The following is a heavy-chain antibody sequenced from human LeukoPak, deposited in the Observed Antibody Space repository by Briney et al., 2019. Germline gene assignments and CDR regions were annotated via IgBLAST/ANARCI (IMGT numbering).Heavy chain of an antibody. D-gene: IGHD4-11*01. CDR3: ARASRSLQADY. Sequence: SETLSLTYTVSGGSISSGGYYWSWIRQHPGKGLEWIGYIYYSGSTYYNPSLKSRVTISVDTSKNQFSLKLSSVTAADTAVYYCARASRSLQADYWGQGTLVTVSS. CDR2: IYYSGST. J-gene: IGHJ4*02. CDR1: GGSISSGGYY. V-gene: IGHV4-31*03.